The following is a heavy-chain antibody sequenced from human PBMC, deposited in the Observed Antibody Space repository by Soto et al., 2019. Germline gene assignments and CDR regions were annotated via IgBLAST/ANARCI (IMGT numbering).Heavy chain of an antibody. V-gene: IGHV4-31*03. D-gene: IGHD4-4*01. CDR2: IYYSGIT. Sequence: QVQLQESGPGLLKPSQTLSLTCTVSGGSISSGGYYWSWIRQHPGKGLEWIGYIYYSGITYYNPSLKSGLTISVDTSKNQFSPKLSSVTAADTAVYYCARWKTTGKPFDSWGQATLVTVSS. CDR3: ARWKTTGKPFDS. CDR1: GGSISSGGYY. J-gene: IGHJ4*02.